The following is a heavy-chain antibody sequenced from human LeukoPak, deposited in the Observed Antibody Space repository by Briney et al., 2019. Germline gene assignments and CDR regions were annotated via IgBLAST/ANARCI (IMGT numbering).Heavy chain of an antibody. CDR2: IVVGSGNT. V-gene: IGHV1-58*01. CDR1: GFTFTSSA. D-gene: IGHD6-19*01. CDR3: ATARSVADFDY. Sequence: GASVKVSCKASGFTFTSSAVQWVRQARGQRLEWIGWIVVGSGNTNYAQKFQERVTITRDMSTGTAYMELSSLRSEDTAVYYCATARSVADFDYWGQGTLVTVSS. J-gene: IGHJ4*02.